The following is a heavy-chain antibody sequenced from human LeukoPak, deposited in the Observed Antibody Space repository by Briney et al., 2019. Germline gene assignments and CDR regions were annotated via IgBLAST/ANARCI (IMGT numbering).Heavy chain of an antibody. D-gene: IGHD6-13*01. V-gene: IGHV3-48*03. J-gene: IGHJ4*02. CDR1: GFTLSSFE. CDR2: ISISDSII. Sequence: GGSLRLSCAASGFTLSSFEMNWVRQAPGKGLEWVSYISISDSIISYADSVRGRFTISRDNARNSLYLQMNSLRAEDTAVYYCARARIAAALDYWGQGTLVTVSS. CDR3: ARARIAAALDY.